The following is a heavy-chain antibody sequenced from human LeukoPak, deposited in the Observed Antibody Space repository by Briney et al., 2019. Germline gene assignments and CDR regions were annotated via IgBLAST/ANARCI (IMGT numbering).Heavy chain of an antibody. V-gene: IGHV3-30-3*01. CDR3: ARVDSPYDILTGVDY. CDR1: GFTFSSYA. D-gene: IGHD3-9*01. Sequence: GGSLRLSCAASGFTFSSYAMHWVRQAPGKGLEWVAVISYDGSNKYYADSVKGRFTISRDNSKNTLYLQMNSLRAEDTAVYYCARVDSPYDILTGVDYWGQGTLVTVSS. CDR2: ISYDGSNK. J-gene: IGHJ4*02.